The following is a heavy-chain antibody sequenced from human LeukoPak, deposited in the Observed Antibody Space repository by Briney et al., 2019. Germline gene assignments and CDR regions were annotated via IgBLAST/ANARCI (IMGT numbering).Heavy chain of an antibody. CDR1: GFTFSAHD. J-gene: IGHJ4*02. CDR3: ARGQYMIRGIDLPDC. V-gene: IGHV3-13*01. D-gene: IGHD3-10*01. CDR2: IGIGGDT. Sequence: GGSLRLSCAASGFTFSAHDMHWVRQVAGKSLEWVSAIGIGGDTHYADSVKGRFTISRENAKNSLYLQMNSLTAEDTALYYCARGQYMIRGIDLPDCWGQGTLVTVSS.